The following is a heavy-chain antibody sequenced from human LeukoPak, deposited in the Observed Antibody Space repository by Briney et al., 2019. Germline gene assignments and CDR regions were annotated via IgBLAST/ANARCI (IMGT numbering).Heavy chain of an antibody. V-gene: IGHV1-69*01. CDR2: IIPIFGTA. Sequence: SVKVSCKASGGTFSSYAISWVRQAPGQGLEWMGGIIPIFGTANYAQKFQGRVTITADESTSTAYMELSSLRSDDTAVYYCARDRRPYYYGSGRNWFDPWGQGTLVTVSS. CDR1: GGTFSSYA. D-gene: IGHD3-10*01. CDR3: ARDRRPYYYGSGRNWFDP. J-gene: IGHJ5*02.